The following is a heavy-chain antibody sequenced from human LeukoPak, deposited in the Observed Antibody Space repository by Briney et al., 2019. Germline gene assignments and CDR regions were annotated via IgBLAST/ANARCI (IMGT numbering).Heavy chain of an antibody. CDR2: IYYSGRT. CDR3: ARDSSGNWFDP. D-gene: IGHD3-10*01. V-gene: IGHV4-39*07. J-gene: IGHJ5*02. CDR1: GGSISSTNYY. Sequence: NPSETLSLTCIVSGGSISSTNYYWGWIRQPPGKGLECIGSIYYSGRTYYKPSLKSRVTISVDTSKNQFSLKLSSVTAADTAVYYCARDSSGNWFDPWGQGTLVTVSS.